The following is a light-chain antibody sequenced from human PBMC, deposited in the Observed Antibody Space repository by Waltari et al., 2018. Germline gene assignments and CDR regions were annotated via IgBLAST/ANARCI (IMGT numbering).Light chain of an antibody. CDR1: SSHGADYNY. J-gene: IGLJ2*01. CDR2: DVS. CDR3: SSYMDSSTLEL. V-gene: IGLV2-14*03. Sequence: QSALTQPASVSGSPGPSITLSCTGTSSHGADYNYVSWYQQHPGKAPKLMIYDVSNRPSGVSNRFSGSKSGNTASLTISGLQAEDEADYYCSSYMDSSTLELFGGGTSLTVL.